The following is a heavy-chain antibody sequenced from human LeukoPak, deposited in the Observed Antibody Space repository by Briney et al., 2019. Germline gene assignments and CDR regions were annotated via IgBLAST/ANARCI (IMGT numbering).Heavy chain of an antibody. D-gene: IGHD2-15*01. CDR1: GYTFTGYY. Sequence: ASVKVSCKASGYTFTGYYMHWVRQAPGQGLEWMGWINPNSGGTNYAQKFQGRVTMTRDTSISTAYMELSRLRSDDTAVYYCARDEYCSGGSCYSDYWGQGTLVTVSS. CDR2: INPNSGGT. V-gene: IGHV1-2*02. J-gene: IGHJ4*02. CDR3: ARDEYCSGGSCYSDY.